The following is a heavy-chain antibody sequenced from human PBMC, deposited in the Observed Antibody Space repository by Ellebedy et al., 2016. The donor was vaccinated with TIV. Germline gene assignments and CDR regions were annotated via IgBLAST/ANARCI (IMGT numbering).Heavy chain of an antibody. CDR1: GFTFSSYG. Sequence: GESLKISCAASGFTFSSYGMHWVRQAPGKGLEWVAVIWYDGSNKYYADSVKGRFTISRDNSKNTLYLQMNSLRAEDTAVYYCARGYSYGYSSSLAFDIWGQGTMVTVSS. V-gene: IGHV3-33*01. CDR2: IWYDGSNK. J-gene: IGHJ3*02. CDR3: ARGYSYGYSSSLAFDI. D-gene: IGHD5-18*01.